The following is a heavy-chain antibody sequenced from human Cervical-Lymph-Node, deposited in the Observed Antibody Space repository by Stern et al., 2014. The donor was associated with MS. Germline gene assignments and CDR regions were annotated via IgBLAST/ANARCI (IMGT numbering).Heavy chain of an antibody. Sequence: EVQLLESGGGLVQTGGALRLYCAASGFTFSSYAMSWVLTAPGKGMEWVSAISCSCGSTYYADSVKGRFTSSRDNSKNTLYLQMNSLRAEDTAVYYCAKERETPKRLYGMDVWGQGTTVTVSS. CDR3: AKERETPKRLYGMDV. CDR2: ISCSCGST. CDR1: GFTFSSYA. D-gene: IGHD5-24*01. J-gene: IGHJ6*02. V-gene: IGHV3-23*01.